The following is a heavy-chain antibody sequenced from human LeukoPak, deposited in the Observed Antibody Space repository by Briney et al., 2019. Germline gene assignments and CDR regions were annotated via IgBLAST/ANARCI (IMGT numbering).Heavy chain of an antibody. V-gene: IGHV3-7*01. J-gene: IGHJ4*02. CDR3: VRDSGLSGYDLLDY. CDR2: IKYDGSEK. CDR1: GFTFSTYW. D-gene: IGHD5-12*01. Sequence: GGSLRLSCVDSGFTFSTYWMTWVRQAPGKGLEWVANIKYDGSEKNYVDSVKGRFTISRDNAKNSLYLQMNNLRAEDTAVYYCVRDSGLSGYDLLDYWGQGTLVTVSS.